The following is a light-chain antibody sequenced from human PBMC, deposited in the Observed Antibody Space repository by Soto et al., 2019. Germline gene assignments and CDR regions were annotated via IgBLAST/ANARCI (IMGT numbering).Light chain of an antibody. V-gene: IGKV3-20*01. CDR1: QSVSSSY. CDR3: LQYGSSLYT. CDR2: GES. Sequence: EIVLTQSPGTLSLSPGERATLSCRASQSVSSSYFAWYQQKPGQAPRLLIYGESSRATGIPDRFSGSGSETDFTLTISSLKPEDCAVYFCLQYGSSLYTFGQRTKLEIK. J-gene: IGKJ2*01.